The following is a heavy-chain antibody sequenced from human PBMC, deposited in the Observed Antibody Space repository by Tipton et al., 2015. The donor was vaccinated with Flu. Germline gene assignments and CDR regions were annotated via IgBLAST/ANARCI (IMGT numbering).Heavy chain of an antibody. D-gene: IGHD6-13*01. CDR3: ARGPLPDSNWYNGMDV. CDR2: IDSAGDT. V-gene: IGHV3-13*01. J-gene: IGHJ6*02. CDR1: GLTFSSYD. Sequence: SLRLSCAASGLTFSSYDMHWVRQATGEGLQWVSGIDSAGDTYYLDSVKGRFTISRDNAKNSLYLQMNSLRAGDTAVYFCARGPLPDSNWYNGMDVWGQGTTVTVSS.